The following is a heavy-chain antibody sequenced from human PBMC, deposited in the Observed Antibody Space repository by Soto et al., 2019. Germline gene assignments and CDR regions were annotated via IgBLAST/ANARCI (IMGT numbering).Heavy chain of an antibody. CDR1: GASISSGGYY. CDR3: ARGGSSGYNA. Sequence: QVQLQESGPGLVKPSQTLSLTCTVSGASISSGGYYWSWIRQHPGKGLEWIGYIYDSGSTYHIPFLRRRVTISVDTSKNQFSLQLISVTAADTAVYYCARGGSSGYNAWGQGILVTVSS. D-gene: IGHD3-22*01. CDR2: IYDSGST. V-gene: IGHV4-31*03. J-gene: IGHJ5*02.